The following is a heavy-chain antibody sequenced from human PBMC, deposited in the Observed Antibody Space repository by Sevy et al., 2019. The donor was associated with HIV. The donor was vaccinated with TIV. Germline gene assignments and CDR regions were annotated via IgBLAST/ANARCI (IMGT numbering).Heavy chain of an antibody. CDR1: GFTFSYYS. V-gene: IGHV3-21*01. Sequence: GGSLRLSCAASGFTFSYYSMNWVRQAPGKGLEWVSSISNASSYIYYADSLKGRVTISRDNAKNSLYLQMNSLRAEDTAVYYCARGPYYDFWYFDLWGRGTLVTVSS. CDR2: ISNASSYI. J-gene: IGHJ2*01. D-gene: IGHD3-3*01. CDR3: ARGPYYDFWYFDL.